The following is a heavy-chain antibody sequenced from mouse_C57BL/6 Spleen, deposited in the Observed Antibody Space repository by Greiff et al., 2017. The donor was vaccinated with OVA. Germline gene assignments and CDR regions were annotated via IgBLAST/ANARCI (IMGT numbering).Heavy chain of an antibody. D-gene: IGHD2-4*01. CDR3: SRSPYDYDGAMDY. CDR2: IYPGSGST. Sequence: QVQLQQPGAELVKPGASVKMSCKASGYTFTSYWITWVKQRPGQGLAWIGDIYPGSGSTNYNEKFKSKAKLTVDTSSSTAYMQLSSLTSEDSAVYYCSRSPYDYDGAMDYWGQGTSVTVSS. V-gene: IGHV1-55*01. J-gene: IGHJ4*01. CDR1: GYTFTSYW.